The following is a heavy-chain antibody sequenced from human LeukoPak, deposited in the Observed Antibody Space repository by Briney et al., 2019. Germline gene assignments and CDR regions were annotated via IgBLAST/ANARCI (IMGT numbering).Heavy chain of an antibody. D-gene: IGHD2-2*03. V-gene: IGHV3-30*14. CDR3: ARDGYCSSTSCYLAAFDI. Sequence: GGSLRLSCAASGFTFSSYAMHWVRQAPGKGLEWVAVISYDGSNKYYADSVKGRFTISRDKSKNTLYLEMNSLRAEDTAVYYCARDGYCSSTSCYLAAFDIWGLGTMVTVSP. J-gene: IGHJ3*02. CDR2: ISYDGSNK. CDR1: GFTFSSYA.